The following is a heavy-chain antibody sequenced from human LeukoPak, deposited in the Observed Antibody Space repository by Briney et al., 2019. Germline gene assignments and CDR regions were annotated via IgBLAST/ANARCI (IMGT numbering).Heavy chain of an antibody. CDR3: ARDRGDQFVAPMDV. V-gene: IGHV3-21*01. CDR2: INSSSSYI. D-gene: IGHD2-21*02. J-gene: IGHJ6*02. CDR1: GFTFSSYS. Sequence: GGSLRLSCAASGFTFSSYSMNWVRQAPGKGPEWVSSINSSSSYIYYADSVKGRFTISRDNAKNSLYLQMNSLRAEDTAVYYCARDRGDQFVAPMDVWGQGTTVTVSS.